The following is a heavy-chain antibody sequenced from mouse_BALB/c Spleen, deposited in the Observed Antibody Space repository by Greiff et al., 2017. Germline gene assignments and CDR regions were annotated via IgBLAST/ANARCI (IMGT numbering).Heavy chain of an antibody. J-gene: IGHJ3*01. CDR2: ILPGSGST. V-gene: IGHV1-9*01. D-gene: IGHD1-1*01. Sequence: QVQLQQSGAELMKPGASVKISCKATGYTFSSYWIEWVKQRPGHGLEWIGEILPGSGSTNYNEKFKGKATFTADTSSNTAYMQLSSLTSEDSAVYYCDTTVVARACWGQGTLVTVSA. CDR1: GYTFSSYW. CDR3: DTTVVARAC.